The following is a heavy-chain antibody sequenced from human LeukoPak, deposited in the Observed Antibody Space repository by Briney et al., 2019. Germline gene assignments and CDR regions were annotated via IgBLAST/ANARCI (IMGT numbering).Heavy chain of an antibody. CDR3: AKETYDSSGSYPTFDP. CDR2: IWYDGSNK. V-gene: IGHV3-33*06. D-gene: IGHD3-22*01. Sequence: GGSLRLSCAASGFTFSSYGMRWVRQAPGKGLEWVAVIWYDGSNKYYADSVKGRFTISRDNSKNTLYLQMNSLRAEDTAVYYCAKETYDSSGSYPTFDPWGQGTLVTVSS. J-gene: IGHJ5*02. CDR1: GFTFSSYG.